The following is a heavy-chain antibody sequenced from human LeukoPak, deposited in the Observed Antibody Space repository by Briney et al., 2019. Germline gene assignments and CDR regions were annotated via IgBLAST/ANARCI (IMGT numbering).Heavy chain of an antibody. D-gene: IGHD6-19*01. V-gene: IGHV1-2*02. Sequence: ASVKVSCKASGYTFTGYYMHWVRQAPGQGLEWMGWINPNSGDTNYAQKFQGRVTMTSDTSISTAYMELSSLRPDDTAIYYCARRPHSSGWSSSITLFEHWGQGTLVTVSS. J-gene: IGHJ4*02. CDR3: ARRPHSSGWSSSITLFEH. CDR2: INPNSGDT. CDR1: GYTFTGYY.